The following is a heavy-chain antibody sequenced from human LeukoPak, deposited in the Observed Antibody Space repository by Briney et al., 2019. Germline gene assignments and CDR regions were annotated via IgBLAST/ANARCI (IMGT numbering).Heavy chain of an antibody. D-gene: IGHD3-22*01. Sequence: GGSLRLSCAASGFIFSNYGLVWVRQAPGKGLEWVSAISNDGGGTTYADFVKGRFSVSRDNSKNTLLLQMNSLRAEDTALYYCAKGSSGYFFDLWGQGTLVTVSS. J-gene: IGHJ4*02. V-gene: IGHV3-23*01. CDR1: GFIFSNYG. CDR2: ISNDGGGT. CDR3: AKGSSGYFFDL.